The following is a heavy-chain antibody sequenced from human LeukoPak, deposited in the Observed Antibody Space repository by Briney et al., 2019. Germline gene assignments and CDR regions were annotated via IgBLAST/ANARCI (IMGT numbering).Heavy chain of an antibody. Sequence: SVKVSCKASGGTFSSYAISWVRQAPGQGLEWMGGIIPIFGTANYAQKFQGRVTITADKSTSTAYMELSSLRSEDTAVYYCARGGRGYSYGPDSYWGQGTLVTVSS. V-gene: IGHV1-69*06. CDR3: ARGGRGYSYGPDSY. J-gene: IGHJ4*02. CDR2: IIPIFGTA. CDR1: GGTFSSYA. D-gene: IGHD5-18*01.